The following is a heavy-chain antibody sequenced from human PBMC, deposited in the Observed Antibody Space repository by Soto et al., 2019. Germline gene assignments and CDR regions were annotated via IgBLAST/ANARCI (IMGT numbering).Heavy chain of an antibody. Sequence: SETLSLTCTVSGGSISSYYWRWIRQPPGKGLEWIGYIYYSGSTYYNPSLKSRVTISVDTSKNQFSLKLSSVTAADTAVYYCARGQESQQLAFDYWGQGTLVTVSS. CDR1: GGSISSYY. V-gene: IGHV4-59*08. J-gene: IGHJ4*02. D-gene: IGHD6-13*01. CDR2: IYYSGST. CDR3: ARGQESQQLAFDY.